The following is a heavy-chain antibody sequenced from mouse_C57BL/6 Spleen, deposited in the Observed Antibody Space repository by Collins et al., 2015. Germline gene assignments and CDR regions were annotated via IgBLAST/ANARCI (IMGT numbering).Heavy chain of an antibody. V-gene: IGHV1-19*01. CDR1: GYTFTDYY. CDR2: INPYNGGT. J-gene: IGHJ1*03. Sequence: EVQLQQSGPVLVKPGASVKMSCKASGYTFTDYYMNWVKQSHGKTLEWIGVINPYNGGTSYNQNFKGKATLTVDKSSNTAYMELNSLTSEDSADYYCARPGGSSYHWYFDVWGTGTTVTVSS. D-gene: IGHD1-1*01. CDR3: ARPGGSSYHWYFDV.